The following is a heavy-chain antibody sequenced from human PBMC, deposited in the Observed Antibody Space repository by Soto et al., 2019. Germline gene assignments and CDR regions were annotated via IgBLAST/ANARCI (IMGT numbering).Heavy chain of an antibody. Sequence: GGSLRLSCAASGFTFSSYAMSWVRQAPGKGLEWVSAISGSGGSTYYADSVKGRFTISRDNSKNTLYLQMNSLRAEDTAVDYCAKALYSSGWTYYFDYWGQGTLVTVSS. CDR3: AKALYSSGWTYYFDY. CDR1: GFTFSSYA. D-gene: IGHD6-19*01. V-gene: IGHV3-23*01. J-gene: IGHJ4*02. CDR2: ISGSGGST.